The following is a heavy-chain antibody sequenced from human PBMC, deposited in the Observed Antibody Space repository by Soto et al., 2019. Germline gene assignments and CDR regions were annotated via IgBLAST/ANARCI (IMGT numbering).Heavy chain of an antibody. CDR1: GFTFSNAW. CDR3: TTDTDRFDY. CDR2: IKSKTGGGTT. Sequence: GGSLRLSXAASGFTFSNAWMSWVRQAPGKGLEWVGRIKSKTGGGTTDYAAPVKGRFTISRDDSKNTLYLQMNSLKTEDTAVYYCTTDTDRFDYWGQGTLVTVSS. J-gene: IGHJ4*02. V-gene: IGHV3-15*01.